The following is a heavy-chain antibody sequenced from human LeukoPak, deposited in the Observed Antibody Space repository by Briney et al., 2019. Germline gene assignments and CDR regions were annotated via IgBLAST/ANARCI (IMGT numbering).Heavy chain of an antibody. CDR2: ISYDGSNK. V-gene: IGHV3-30*03. Sequence: GGSLRLSCAASGFTVSSNYMSWVRQAPGKGLEWVAVISYDGSNKYYADSVKGRFTISRDNSKNTLYLQMNSLRAEDTAVYYCATDHMGYWGQGTLVTVSS. CDR1: GFTVSSNY. J-gene: IGHJ4*02. CDR3: ATDHMGY.